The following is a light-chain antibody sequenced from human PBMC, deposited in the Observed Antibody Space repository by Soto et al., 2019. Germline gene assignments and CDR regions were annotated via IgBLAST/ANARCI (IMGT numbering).Light chain of an antibody. CDR1: SSDVGSYNL. J-gene: IGLJ1*01. CDR2: EVS. CDR3: CSYAGSSTFAYV. Sequence: QSVLTQAASVSGSPGQSITISCTGTSSDVGSYNLVSWYQQHPGKAPKLMIYEVSKRPSGVSNRFSGSKSGNTASLTISGLQAEDEADYYCCSYAGSSTFAYVFGTGTKVTVL. V-gene: IGLV2-23*02.